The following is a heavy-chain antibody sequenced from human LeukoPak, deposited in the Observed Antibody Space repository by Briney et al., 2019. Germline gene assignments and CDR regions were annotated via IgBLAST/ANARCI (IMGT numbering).Heavy chain of an antibody. J-gene: IGHJ5*02. Sequence: SETLSLTCTVSGGSISSGDYYWSWIRQPPGKGLEWIGYIYYSGSTYYNPSLKSRVTISVDTSENQFSLKLSSVTAADTAVYYCARETPDIVVVVAANGWFDPWGQGTLVTVSS. V-gene: IGHV4-30-4*01. CDR3: ARETPDIVVVVAANGWFDP. D-gene: IGHD2-15*01. CDR2: IYYSGST. CDR1: GGSISSGDYY.